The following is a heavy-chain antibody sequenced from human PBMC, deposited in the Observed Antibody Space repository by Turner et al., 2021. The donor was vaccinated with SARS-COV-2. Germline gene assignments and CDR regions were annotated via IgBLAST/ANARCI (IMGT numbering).Heavy chain of an antibody. Sequence: QVQLQESGPGLVQPSQTLSLTCTVSGGSISSGAYYWSWIRQHPGKGLEWIGYIYYSGSTYYNPSLKSRVTISVDTSKNQFSLKLSSGTAADTAVYYCARAGTDWLQYYYFDYWGQGTLVTVSS. J-gene: IGHJ4*02. D-gene: IGHD3-9*01. V-gene: IGHV4-31*03. CDR2: IYYSGST. CDR3: ARAGTDWLQYYYFDY. CDR1: GGSISSGAYY.